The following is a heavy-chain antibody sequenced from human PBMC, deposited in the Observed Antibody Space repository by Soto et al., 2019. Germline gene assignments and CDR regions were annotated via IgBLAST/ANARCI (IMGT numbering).Heavy chain of an antibody. CDR3: ARGSIAVAGRVDY. CDR1: GFTFSSYS. J-gene: IGHJ4*02. Sequence: GSLRLSCAASGFTFSSYSMNWVRQAPGKGLEWVSSISSSSSYIYYADSVKGRFTISRDNAKNSLYLQMNSLRAEDTAVYYCARGSIAVAGRVDYWGQGTLVTVSS. D-gene: IGHD6-19*01. CDR2: ISSSSSYI. V-gene: IGHV3-21*01.